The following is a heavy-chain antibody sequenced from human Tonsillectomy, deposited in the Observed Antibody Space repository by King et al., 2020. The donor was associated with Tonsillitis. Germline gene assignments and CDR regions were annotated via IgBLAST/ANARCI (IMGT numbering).Heavy chain of an antibody. J-gene: IGHJ4*02. CDR1: GDSLTSGGYF. CDR2: IYHSGPT. CDR3: ARNRDYGDYVDF. Sequence: VQLQESGPGLVRPSQTLSLICSVSGDSLTSGGYFWSWIRQHPDKGLEWIGSIYHSGPTYHTPSLRIRLFMSVDTSKNQFSLGLTSVTAADTAVYYCARNRDYGDYVDFWGQGTLVAVSS. V-gene: IGHV4-31*03. D-gene: IGHD4-17*01.